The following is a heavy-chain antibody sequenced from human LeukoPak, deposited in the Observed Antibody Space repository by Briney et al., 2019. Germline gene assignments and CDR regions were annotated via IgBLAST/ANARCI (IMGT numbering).Heavy chain of an antibody. Sequence: SETLSLTCTVSGGSISSSSYYWGWIRQPPGKGLEWIGSIYYSGSTYYNPSLKSRVTISVDTSKNQFSPKLSSVTAADTAVYYCARPRDSSSWYRGGNWFDPWGQGTLVTVSS. D-gene: IGHD6-13*01. CDR1: GGSISSSSYY. V-gene: IGHV4-39*01. CDR2: IYYSGST. J-gene: IGHJ5*02. CDR3: ARPRDSSSWYRGGNWFDP.